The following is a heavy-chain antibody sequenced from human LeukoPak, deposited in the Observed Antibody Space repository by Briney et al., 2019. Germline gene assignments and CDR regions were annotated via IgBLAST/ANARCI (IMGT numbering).Heavy chain of an antibody. CDR3: ARQQQLVYFYYGMDV. CDR2: IWYDGSNK. Sequence: GGSLRLSCAASGFTFSSYGMHWVGQAPGKGLEGVAVIWYDGSNKYYADSVKGRFTISRDNSKNTLYLQMNTLRAEDTAVYYCARQQQLVYFYYGMDVWGQGTTLTVSS. CDR1: GFTFSSYG. V-gene: IGHV3-33*01. D-gene: IGHD6-13*01. J-gene: IGHJ6*02.